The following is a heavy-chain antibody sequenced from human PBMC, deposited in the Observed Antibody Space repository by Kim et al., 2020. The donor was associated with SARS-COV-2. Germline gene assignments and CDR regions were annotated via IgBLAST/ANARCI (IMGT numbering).Heavy chain of an antibody. CDR2: IQYGGRT. CDR1: GGSFSIYY. D-gene: IGHD5-12*01. V-gene: IGHV4-59*08. J-gene: IGHJ4*02. Sequence: SETLSLTCTVSGGSFSIYYWNWIRQSPEKGLEWIGFIQYGGRTSYNPPLKSRVTMSLDTSKSQYSLQLTSVTAADTAVYYCVGFGYGNCWGQGTLVTVSS. CDR3: VGFGYGNC.